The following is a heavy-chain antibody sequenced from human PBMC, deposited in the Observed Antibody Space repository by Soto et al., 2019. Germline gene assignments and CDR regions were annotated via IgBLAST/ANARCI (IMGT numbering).Heavy chain of an antibody. CDR2: VSYDGNNQ. V-gene: IGHV3-30-3*01. CDR3: ARARVYYYDNSGYYNFDY. CDR1: GFIFSNYA. D-gene: IGHD3-22*01. J-gene: IGHJ4*02. Sequence: QVQLVESGGGVVQPGRSLRVSCAASGFIFSNYAMHWVRQAPGKGLEWVAVVSYDGNNQFYAESVKGRFTISRDSSKTTLYLQMNNLREEDTAVYYCARARVYYYDNSGYYNFDYWGQGTLVIVSS.